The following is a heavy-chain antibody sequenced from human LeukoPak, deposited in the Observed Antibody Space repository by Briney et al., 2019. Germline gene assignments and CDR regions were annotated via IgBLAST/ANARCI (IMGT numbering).Heavy chain of an antibody. J-gene: IGHJ4*02. Sequence: GASVKVSCKASGYTFTGYYMHWVRQAPGKGLEWLGGFDLVHGDTIYAQKFQGRVTMTEDTSTDTSYMELSSLGSEDTAVYFCTAGRAYSLLDFWGQGTLVIVSS. CDR1: GYTFTGYY. D-gene: IGHD5-18*01. V-gene: IGHV1-24*01. CDR3: TAGRAYSLLDF. CDR2: FDLVHGDT.